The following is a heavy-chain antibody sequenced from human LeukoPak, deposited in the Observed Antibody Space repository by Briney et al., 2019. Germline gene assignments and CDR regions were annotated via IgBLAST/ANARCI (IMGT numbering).Heavy chain of an antibody. CDR3: ARVVTTLGKLDY. V-gene: IGHV3-30-3*01. CDR1: GFTFSSYA. Sequence: GGSLRLSCAASGFTFSSYAMHWVRQAPGKGLEWVAVIPYDGSNKYYADSVKGRFTISRDNSANMLYLQMNSLRAEDTAVYYCARVVTTLGKLDYWGQGTLVTVSS. CDR2: IPYDGSNK. D-gene: IGHD4-17*01. J-gene: IGHJ4*02.